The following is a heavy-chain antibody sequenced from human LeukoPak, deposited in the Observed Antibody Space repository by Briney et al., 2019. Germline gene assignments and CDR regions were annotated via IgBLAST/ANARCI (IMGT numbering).Heavy chain of an antibody. CDR1: GFTFSSFW. D-gene: IGHD1-14*01. Sequence: PGGSLRLSCAASGFTFSSFWMHWVRQAPGEGLEWASLIYSGGSTSYADSVKGRFTISRDNSKNTLYLQMNSLRAEDTAVYYCARKTDHQPGGDYWGQGTLVTVSS. CDR2: IYSGGST. V-gene: IGHV3-66*01. J-gene: IGHJ4*02. CDR3: ARKTDHQPGGDY.